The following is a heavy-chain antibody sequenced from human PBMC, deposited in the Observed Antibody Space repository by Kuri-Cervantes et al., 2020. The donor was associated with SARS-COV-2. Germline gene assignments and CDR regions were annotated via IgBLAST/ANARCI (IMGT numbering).Heavy chain of an antibody. V-gene: IGHV1-69*04. CDR1: GGTFSSYA. CDR2: IIPIFGIA. Sequence: SVKVSCKASGGTFSSYAISWVRQAPGQGLEWMGRIIPIFGIANYAQKFQGRVTITADKSTSTAYMELSSLRSEDTAVYYCARDAAADNLSNYWGQGTLVTVSS. CDR3: ARDAAADNLSNY. D-gene: IGHD6-13*01. J-gene: IGHJ4*02.